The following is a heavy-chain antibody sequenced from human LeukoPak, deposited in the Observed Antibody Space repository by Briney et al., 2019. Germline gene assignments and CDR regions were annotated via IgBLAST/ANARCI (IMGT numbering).Heavy chain of an antibody. V-gene: IGHV1-2*02. J-gene: IGHJ4*02. CDR2: INPKSGGT. CDR3: ARGAEAETSPLDF. CDR1: GYTFTSYA. Sequence: ASVKVSCKASGYTFTSYAMHWVRQAPGQRLEWLGWINPKSGGTDYAQQFQGRVTMTRDTSSSTDYLEVRSLRSDDTAVYYCARGAEAETSPLDFWGQGTPVTVSS. D-gene: IGHD6-13*01.